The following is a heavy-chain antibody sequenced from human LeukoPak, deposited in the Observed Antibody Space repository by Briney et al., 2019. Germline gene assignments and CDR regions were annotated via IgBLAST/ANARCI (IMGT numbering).Heavy chain of an antibody. Sequence: SETLSLTCAVSGGSISSGGYSWSWIRQPPGKGLEWIGCIYHSGSTYYNPSLKSRVTISVDRSKNQFSLKLSSVTAADTAVYYCARGGYDFGSGMPYYFDYWGQGTLVTVSS. CDR1: GGSISSGGYS. J-gene: IGHJ4*02. D-gene: IGHD3-3*01. CDR2: IYHSGST. CDR3: ARGGYDFGSGMPYYFDY. V-gene: IGHV4-30-2*01.